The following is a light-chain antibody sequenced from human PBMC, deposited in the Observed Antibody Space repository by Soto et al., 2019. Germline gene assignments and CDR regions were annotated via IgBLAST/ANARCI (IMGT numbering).Light chain of an antibody. V-gene: IGLV1-40*01. J-gene: IGLJ2*01. CDR1: SSNIGAGYD. CDR2: GNS. Sequence: QSVLTQPPSVSGAPGQRVTMSCTGSSSNIGAGYDVHWYQQLPGTAPKLLIYGNSNRPSGVPDRFSGSKSGTSASLAITGLQAEDEADYYCQSYDSSLSVLVVFGGGTKLTVL. CDR3: QSYDSSLSVLVV.